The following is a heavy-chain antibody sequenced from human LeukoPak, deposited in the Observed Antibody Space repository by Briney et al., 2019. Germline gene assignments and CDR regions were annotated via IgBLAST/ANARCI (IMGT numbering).Heavy chain of an antibody. CDR1: GFPFSCHW. CDR2: INQGGSDK. CDR3: TRDRSRAEDD. D-gene: IGHD1-14*01. J-gene: IGHJ4*02. Sequence: PGGSLRLSCAASGFPFSCHWMSWGRQAPGKGLEWVANINQGGSDKYYVDSVKGRFTISRYNANNLLYLQMNSLRGEDTAVYYCTRDRSRAEDDWGQGTLVTVSS. V-gene: IGHV3-7*01.